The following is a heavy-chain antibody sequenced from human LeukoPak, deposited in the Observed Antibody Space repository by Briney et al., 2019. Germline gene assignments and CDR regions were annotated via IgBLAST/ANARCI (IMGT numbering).Heavy chain of an antibody. CDR2: ISYDGSNK. Sequence: GGSLRLSCAASGFTFSSHAMHWVRQAPGKGLEWVAVISYDGSNKYYADSVKGRFTISRDNSKNTLYLQMNSLRAEDAAVYYCARGFFPDSSGYPFGYWGQGTLVTVSS. D-gene: IGHD3-22*01. J-gene: IGHJ4*02. CDR3: ARGFFPDSSGYPFGY. CDR1: GFTFSSHA. V-gene: IGHV3-30-3*01.